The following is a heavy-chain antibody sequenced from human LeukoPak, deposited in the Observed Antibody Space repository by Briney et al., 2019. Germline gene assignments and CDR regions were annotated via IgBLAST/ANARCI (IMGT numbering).Heavy chain of an antibody. D-gene: IGHD4-17*01. V-gene: IGHV3-7*01. J-gene: IGHJ6*02. CDR2: IKQDGSEK. CDR1: GFTFSSYW. CDR3: ARGSDYGDYDTAYYGMDV. Sequence: SGGSLRLSCAASGFTFSSYWMSWVRQAPGKGLEWVANIKQDGSEKYYVDSVKGRFTISRGNAKNSLYLQMNSLRAEDTAVYYCARGSDYGDYDTAYYGMDVWGQGTTVTVSS.